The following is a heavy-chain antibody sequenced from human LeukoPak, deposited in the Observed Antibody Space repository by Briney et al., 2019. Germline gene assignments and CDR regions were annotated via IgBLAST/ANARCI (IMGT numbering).Heavy chain of an antibody. V-gene: IGHV3-23*01. CDR3: AKGYYYDSSGYSYYFDY. Sequence: GGSLRLSCAASGFTFSIYAMSWVRQAPGKGLEWVSAISGSGGSTYYADSMKGRFTISRDNSKNTLYLQMNSLRAEDTAVYYCAKGYYYDSSGYSYYFDYWGQGTLVTVSS. CDR2: ISGSGGST. D-gene: IGHD3-22*01. CDR1: GFTFSIYA. J-gene: IGHJ4*02.